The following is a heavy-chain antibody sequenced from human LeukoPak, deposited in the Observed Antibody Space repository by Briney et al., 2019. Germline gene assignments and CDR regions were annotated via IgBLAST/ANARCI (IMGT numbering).Heavy chain of an antibody. D-gene: IGHD4-23*01. J-gene: IGHJ5*02. V-gene: IGHV1-18*01. CDR1: GYTFTSYD. CDR3: ARGVSGVTPP. Sequence: GASVKVSCKTSGYTFTSYDISWVRQAPGQGPEWLGWINTNNGNTHYAQSLQDRVTLTTDTSTSTAYMELRSLKSDDTAVYYCARGVSGVTPPWDQGTLVIVSS. CDR2: INTNNGNT.